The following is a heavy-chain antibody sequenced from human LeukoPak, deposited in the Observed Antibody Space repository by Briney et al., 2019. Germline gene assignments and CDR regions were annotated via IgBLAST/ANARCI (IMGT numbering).Heavy chain of an antibody. V-gene: IGHV3-9*01. Sequence: PGRSLRLSCAASGFAFDDYGMHWVRQAPGKGLEWVSGISWNSGSIGYADSVKGRFTISRDNAKNSLYLQMNSLRGEDTAIYYCARAKCSTGWYYFDYWGQGTLVTVSS. J-gene: IGHJ4*02. CDR3: ARAKCSTGWYYFDY. CDR1: GFAFDDYG. CDR2: ISWNSGSI. D-gene: IGHD6-19*01.